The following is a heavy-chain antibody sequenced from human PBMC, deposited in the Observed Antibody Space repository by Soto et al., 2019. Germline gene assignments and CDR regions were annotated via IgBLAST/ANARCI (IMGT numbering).Heavy chain of an antibody. CDR1: GFTFSDFW. D-gene: IGHD1-26*01. J-gene: IGHJ4*02. Sequence: EVQLVESGGNLVQPGGSLRLSCAASGFTFSDFWMSWVRRAPGRGLEWVANIKEDGSETYYGDSVEGRFTISRDNAKKSLYLQMNSLRAEDTALYYCARGGSHSSDSWGQGALVTVSS. CDR2: IKEDGSET. V-gene: IGHV3-7*05. CDR3: ARGGSHSSDS.